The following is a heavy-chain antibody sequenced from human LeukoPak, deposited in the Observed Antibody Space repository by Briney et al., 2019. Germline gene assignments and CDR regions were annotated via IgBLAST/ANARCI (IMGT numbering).Heavy chain of an antibody. CDR2: MYYSGST. CDR1: GGSISSSDYY. CDR3: ARPYYYDSRIDP. D-gene: IGHD3-22*01. Sequence: PSETLSLTCTVSGGSISSSDYYWSWIRQPPGKGLEWIAYMYYSGSTYYNPSLKSRVTMSADTSKNQLSLKLSSVTAADTAVYYCARPYYYDSRIDPWGQGILVTVSS. V-gene: IGHV4-30-4*01. J-gene: IGHJ5*02.